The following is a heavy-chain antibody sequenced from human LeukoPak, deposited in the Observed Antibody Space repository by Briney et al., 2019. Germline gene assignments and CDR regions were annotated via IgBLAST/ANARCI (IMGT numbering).Heavy chain of an antibody. CDR2: ISGNNGNP. V-gene: IGHV1-18*01. CDR3: ARDGTSTDDY. J-gene: IGHJ4*02. CDR1: GYTFSNFG. Sequence: ASVRVSCKTSGYTFSNFGINWARQAPGQGLEWMGWISGNNGNPNYGQKFQGRFAVTTDSSTTTAYMELRNLTFDDTAVYYCARDGTSTDDYWGQGTLVTVSS. D-gene: IGHD2-2*01.